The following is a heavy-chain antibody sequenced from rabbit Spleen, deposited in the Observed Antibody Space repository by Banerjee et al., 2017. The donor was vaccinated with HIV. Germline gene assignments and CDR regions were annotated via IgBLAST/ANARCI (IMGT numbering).Heavy chain of an antibody. CDR3: ARDTNDNNLIFNL. CDR1: GFDFSSYG. D-gene: IGHD1-1*01. CDR2: IDPIFSGT. V-gene: IGHV1S47*01. J-gene: IGHJ4*01. Sequence: QEQLVESGGGLVQPGGSLKLSCKASGFDFSSYGVSWVRQAPGKGLEWIGFIDPIFSGTYYANWVNGRFTISSHNAQNTLYLQLSSLTAADTATYFCARDTNDNNLIFNLWGPGTLVTVS.